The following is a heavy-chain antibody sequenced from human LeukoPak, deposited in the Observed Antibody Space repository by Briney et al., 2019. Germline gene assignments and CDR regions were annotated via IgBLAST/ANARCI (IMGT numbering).Heavy chain of an antibody. CDR3: ARDMLGYYYGSGNYGSFDT. J-gene: IGHJ5*02. CDR1: GDSISNHY. D-gene: IGHD3-10*01. Sequence: SEALSLTCTVSGDSISNHYWTWIRQPPGKGLEWIGYIYYSGITDYNPSLRGRVTMSLDTSKNQFSLKLNSLTAADTAVYYCARDMLGYYYGSGNYGSFDTWGQGTLVTVSS. CDR2: IYYSGIT. V-gene: IGHV4-59*11.